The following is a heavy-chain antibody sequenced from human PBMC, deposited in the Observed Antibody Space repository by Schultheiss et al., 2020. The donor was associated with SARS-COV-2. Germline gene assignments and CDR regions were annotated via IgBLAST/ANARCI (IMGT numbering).Heavy chain of an antibody. CDR3: AKDRFVSGSGSESDY. CDR1: GYIFIDYY. D-gene: IGHD3-10*01. J-gene: IGHJ4*02. Sequence: ASVKVSCKASGYIFIDYYMHWVRQAPGQGLEWMGIINPSGGSTSYAQKFQGRVTMTRDTSTNTVYMELSSLRSEDTAVYYCAKDRFVSGSGSESDYWGQGTLVTVSS. CDR2: INPSGGST. V-gene: IGHV1-46*01.